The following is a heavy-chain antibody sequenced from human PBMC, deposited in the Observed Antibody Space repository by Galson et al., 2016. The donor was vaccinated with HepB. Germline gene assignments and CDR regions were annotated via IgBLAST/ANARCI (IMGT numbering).Heavy chain of an antibody. CDR1: GFTFSSYR. V-gene: IGHV3-7*04. J-gene: IGHJ6*02. Sequence: SLRLSCAASGFTFSSYRMSWVRQAPGKGLEWVANMKQDGSEKHYVDSVKGRFTISRDNAKNSLYLQMNSLRAEDTAVYYCARDVVVWGVKGLTADYYYGMDVWGQGTTVTVSS. CDR3: ARDVVVWGVKGLTADYYYGMDV. CDR2: MKQDGSEK. D-gene: IGHD3-10*01.